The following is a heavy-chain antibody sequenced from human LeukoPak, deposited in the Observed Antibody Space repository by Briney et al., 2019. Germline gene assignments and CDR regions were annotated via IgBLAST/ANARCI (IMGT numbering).Heavy chain of an antibody. D-gene: IGHD3-22*01. J-gene: IGHJ4*02. Sequence: PGGSLRLSCAASGFTFSDYAMSWVRQAPGKGLEWVSGISGSGGSTYYADSVKGRFTISRDNSKNTLYLQMNSLRAEDTALYYCAKRGYYDSSGYTPLSFWGQGTLVTVSS. CDR1: GFTFSDYA. V-gene: IGHV3-23*01. CDR3: AKRGYYDSSGYTPLSF. CDR2: ISGSGGST.